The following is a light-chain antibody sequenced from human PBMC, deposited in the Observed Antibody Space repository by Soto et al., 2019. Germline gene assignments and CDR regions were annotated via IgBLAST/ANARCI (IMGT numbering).Light chain of an antibody. CDR1: QSVSSN. CDR2: DAS. Sequence: EIVLTQSRASLSLSPGERAIVSCRASQSVSSNLAWYQQKRGQAPRLLIYDASNRATGIPVRFSGSGSGTDVTLTISSLEPEDFAVYYGQQSRNWPLTFGGGTKVEIK. V-gene: IGKV3-11*01. J-gene: IGKJ4*01. CDR3: QQSRNWPLT.